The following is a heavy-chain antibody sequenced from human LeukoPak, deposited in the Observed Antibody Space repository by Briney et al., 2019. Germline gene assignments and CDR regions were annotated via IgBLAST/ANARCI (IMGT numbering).Heavy chain of an antibody. CDR3: AKAYSSSWYVPFDY. J-gene: IGHJ4*02. D-gene: IGHD6-13*01. CDR2: ISGSGSST. CDR1: GFTFSSYA. Sequence: PGGSLRLSCAASGFTFSSYAMSWVRQAPGKGLEWVSAISGSGSSTYYADSVKGRSTISRDNSKNTLYLQMNSLRAEDTAVYYCAKAYSSSWYVPFDYWGQGTLVTVSS. V-gene: IGHV3-23*01.